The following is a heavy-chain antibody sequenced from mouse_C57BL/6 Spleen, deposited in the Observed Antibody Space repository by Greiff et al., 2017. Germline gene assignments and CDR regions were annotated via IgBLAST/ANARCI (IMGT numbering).Heavy chain of an antibody. D-gene: IGHD1-1*01. CDR1: GYTFTSYW. J-gene: IGHJ2*01. CDR3: ARRDYYGSDYFAY. Sequence: QVQLKQPGAELVRPGTSVKLSCKASGYTFTSYWMHWVKQRPGQGLEWIGVIDPSDSYTNYNQKFKGKATLTVDTSSSTAYMQLSSLTSEDSAVYYCARRDYYGSDYFAYWGQGTTLTVSS. CDR2: IDPSDSYT. V-gene: IGHV1-59*01.